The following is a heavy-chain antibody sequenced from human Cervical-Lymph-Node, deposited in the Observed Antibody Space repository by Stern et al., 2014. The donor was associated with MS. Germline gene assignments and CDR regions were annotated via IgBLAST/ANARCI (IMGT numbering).Heavy chain of an antibody. J-gene: IGHJ4*02. V-gene: IGHV4-59*01. CDR1: GGSISSYY. Sequence: QLQLQESGPGLVKPSETLSLTCTVSGGSISSYYWSWIRQPPGKGLEWIGYVSYSGSTNYNPSLKSRVTMSVDTSKNQFSLKLTSVTAADTAVYYCAREVDDSSGYYDYWGQGTLVTVSS. CDR3: AREVDDSSGYYDY. CDR2: VSYSGST. D-gene: IGHD3-22*01.